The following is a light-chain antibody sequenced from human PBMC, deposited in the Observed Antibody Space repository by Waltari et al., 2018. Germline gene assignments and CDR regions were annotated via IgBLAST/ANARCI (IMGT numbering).Light chain of an antibody. CDR3: SSYTSSSTLV. Sequence: QSSLTQPASVPGSPGQSTPTPSTGPSSDIGGYNFVFWYQQHPGKAPRLTIYEVSHWPSGVSDRFSGSKSGNTASLTISGLQAEDEADYYCSSYTSSSTLVFGGGTKVTVL. V-gene: IGLV2-14*01. CDR1: SSDIGGYNF. CDR2: EVS. J-gene: IGLJ2*01.